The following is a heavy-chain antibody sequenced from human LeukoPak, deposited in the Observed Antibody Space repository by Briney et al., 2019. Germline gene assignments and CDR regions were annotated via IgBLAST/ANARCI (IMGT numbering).Heavy chain of an antibody. J-gene: IGHJ4*02. Sequence: PGRSLRLSCAASGFTFSSYAMHWVRQAPGKGLEWVAVISYDGSNKYYADSVKGRFTISRDNSKNTLYLQMNSLRAEDTAVYYCARGSYYYGSGILGDWGQGTLVTVSS. CDR3: ARGSYYYGSGILGD. CDR1: GFTFSSYA. CDR2: ISYDGSNK. D-gene: IGHD3-10*01. V-gene: IGHV3-30-3*01.